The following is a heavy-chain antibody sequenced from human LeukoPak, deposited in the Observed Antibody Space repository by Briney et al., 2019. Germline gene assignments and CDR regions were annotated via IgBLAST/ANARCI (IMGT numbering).Heavy chain of an antibody. CDR3: ARAVTAIWNDY. CDR2: IYYSGNT. D-gene: IGHD2-21*02. V-gene: IGHV4-59*01. CDR1: GGSISSYY. Sequence: SETLSLTCTVSGGSISSYYWSWIRQPPGKGLEWIGYIYYSGNTNYNPSLKSRVTISVDTSKNQFSLKLSSVTAADTAVYYCARAVTAIWNDYWGQGTLVTVSS. J-gene: IGHJ4*02.